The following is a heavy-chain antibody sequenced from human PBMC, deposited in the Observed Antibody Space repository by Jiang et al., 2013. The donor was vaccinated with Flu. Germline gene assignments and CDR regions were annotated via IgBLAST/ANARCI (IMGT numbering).Heavy chain of an antibody. V-gene: IGHV4-59*13. CDR2: VYYTGTT. J-gene: IGHJ4*02. CDR1: GGSLGSYY. CDR3: ARGQYSDYIWGTYFFDY. D-gene: IGHD3-16*01. Sequence: GPGLVKPSETLSLTCTLSGGSLGSYYWSWIRQSPGKALEWIGHVYYTGTTDYNPSFNSRVTISIDTSNTQFSLNLISVTTADTAFYYCARGQYSDYIWGTYFFDYWSQGTLVTVSS.